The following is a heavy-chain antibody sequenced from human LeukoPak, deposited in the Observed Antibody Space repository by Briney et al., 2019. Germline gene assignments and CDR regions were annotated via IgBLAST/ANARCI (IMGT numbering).Heavy chain of an antibody. V-gene: IGHV4-34*01. CDR3: ASLAAAGLYYFDY. CDR2: INHSGST. Sequence: PSETLSLTCAVYGRSFSGYYWSWIRQPPGKGLEWIGEINHSGSTNYNPSLKSRVTISVDTSKNQFSLKLSSVTAADTAVYYCASLAAAGLYYFDYWGQGTLVTVSS. D-gene: IGHD6-13*01. CDR1: GRSFSGYY. J-gene: IGHJ4*02.